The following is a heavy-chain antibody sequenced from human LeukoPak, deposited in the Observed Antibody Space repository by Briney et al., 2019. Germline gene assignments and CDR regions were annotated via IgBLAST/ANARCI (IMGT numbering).Heavy chain of an antibody. CDR2: ISGSGGST. J-gene: IGHJ4*02. CDR3: AKGPRSRLQFLYFDY. Sequence: GGSLRLSCAASGFTFSSYAMSWVRQAPGKGLEWVSAISGSGGSTYYADSVKGRFTISRDNSKNTLYLQMNSLRAEDTAVYYCAKGPRSRLQFLYFDYWGQGTLVTVSS. V-gene: IGHV3-23*01. CDR1: GFTFSSYA. D-gene: IGHD5-24*01.